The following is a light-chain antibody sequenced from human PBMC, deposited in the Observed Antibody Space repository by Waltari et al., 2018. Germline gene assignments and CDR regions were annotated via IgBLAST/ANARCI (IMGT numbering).Light chain of an antibody. CDR1: SSNIGNYL. V-gene: IGLV1-51*01. CDR2: DNY. CDR3: ATWDNSLTAVV. J-gene: IGLJ2*01. Sequence: QSVLTQPPSVSAAPGQKVTISCSGSSSNIGNYLVSWYHQLPGATPKLLMYDNYERPPGIPDRFSASKSGTSATLDITGLQIGDEADYYCATWDNSLTAVVFGGGTKLTVL.